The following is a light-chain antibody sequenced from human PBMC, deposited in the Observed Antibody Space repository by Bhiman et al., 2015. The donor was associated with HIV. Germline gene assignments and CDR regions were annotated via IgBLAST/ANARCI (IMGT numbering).Light chain of an antibody. V-gene: IGLV1-40*01. Sequence: QSVLTQPPSVSGAPGQRITISCTGSSSNIGAGYHVHWYQQLPGTAPKLMIYDVSNRPSGVPNRFSGSKSDNTASLTISGLQAEDEADYYCSSYTTSSTYVFGTGTKVTVL. J-gene: IGLJ1*01. CDR1: SSNIGAGYH. CDR3: SSYTTSSTYV. CDR2: DVS.